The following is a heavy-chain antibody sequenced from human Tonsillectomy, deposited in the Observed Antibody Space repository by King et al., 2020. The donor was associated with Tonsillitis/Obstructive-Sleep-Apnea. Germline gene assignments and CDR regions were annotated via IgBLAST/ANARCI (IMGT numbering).Heavy chain of an antibody. CDR3: ARVRGAPYDSSGLRYYFDY. Sequence: VQLQESGPGLVKPSETLSLTCTVSGGSISSYYWSWIRQPPGKGLEWIGYIYYSGSTNYNPSLKSRVTISVDPSKNQFSLKLSSVTAADTAVYYCARVRGAPYDSSGLRYYFDYWGQGTLVTVSS. V-gene: IGHV4-59*01. D-gene: IGHD3-22*01. J-gene: IGHJ4*02. CDR1: GGSISSYY. CDR2: IYYSGST.